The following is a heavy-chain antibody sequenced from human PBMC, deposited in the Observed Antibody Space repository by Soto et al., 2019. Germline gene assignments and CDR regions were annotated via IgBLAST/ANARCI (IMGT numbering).Heavy chain of an antibody. CDR1: GGSVTSGSSF. Sequence: SETLSLTCTVSGGSVTSGSSFWSWIRQPPGKGLEWIGYIYYSGPTNYNPSLKSRLTISIDTSKKQFSLRLSSVTAADTAVYYCAKGALSMDVWGQGTTVTVSS. V-gene: IGHV4-61*01. CDR3: AKGALSMDV. J-gene: IGHJ6*02. CDR2: IYYSGPT.